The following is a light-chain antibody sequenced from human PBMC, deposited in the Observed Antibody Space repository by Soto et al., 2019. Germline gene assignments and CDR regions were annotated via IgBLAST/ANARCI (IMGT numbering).Light chain of an antibody. CDR1: QGISSY. Sequence: DIQLTQSPSFLSASVGDRVTITCRARQGISSYLALYQQKPGKAPKLLIYAASTLQSGVPSRFSGSGSGTEFTLTISSLQPEDFATYYCQTLNSYPLTFGHGTRLEIK. J-gene: IGKJ5*01. CDR2: AAS. CDR3: QTLNSYPLT. V-gene: IGKV1-9*01.